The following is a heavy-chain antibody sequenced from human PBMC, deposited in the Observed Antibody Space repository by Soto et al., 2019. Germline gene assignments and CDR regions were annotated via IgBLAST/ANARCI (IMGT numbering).Heavy chain of an antibody. D-gene: IGHD3-22*01. CDR2: INHSGST. J-gene: IGHJ4*02. V-gene: IGHV4-39*07. CDR3: ASDLYYYDSSGSSDY. Sequence: ETLSLTCTVSGGSISSSGYYWSWIRQPPGKGLEWIGEINHSGSTNYNPSLKSRVTISVDTSKNQFSLKLSSVTAADTAVYYCASDLYYYDSSGSSDYWGQGTLVTVSS. CDR1: GGSISSSGYY.